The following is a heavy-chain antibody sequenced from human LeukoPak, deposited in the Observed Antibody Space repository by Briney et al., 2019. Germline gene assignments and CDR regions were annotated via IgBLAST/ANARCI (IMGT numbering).Heavy chain of an antibody. Sequence: GASVKVSCKASGDTFTSYGISRVRQAPGQGLEWMGWISAHNGNTNYAQKLQGRVTMTTDTSTSTAYMELRSVRADDTAVYYCARLAGYYGSGSYQGWDYYYMDVWGKGTTVTVSS. CDR3: ARLAGYYGSGSYQGWDYYYMDV. V-gene: IGHV1-18*01. D-gene: IGHD3-10*01. J-gene: IGHJ6*03. CDR2: ISAHNGNT. CDR1: GDTFTSYG.